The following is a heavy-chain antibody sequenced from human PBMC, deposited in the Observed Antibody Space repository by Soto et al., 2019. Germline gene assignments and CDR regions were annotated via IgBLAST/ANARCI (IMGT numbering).Heavy chain of an antibody. J-gene: IGHJ4*02. CDR2: VSGSGGST. CDR3: AKYSLLDY. D-gene: IGHD2-15*01. CDR1: GFTFSSYA. V-gene: IGHV3-23*01. Sequence: EVQLLESGGGLVQPGGSLRISCAASGFTFSSYAMSWVRQAPGKGLEWVSGVSGSGGSTYYADSVKGRFTISRDNSNNTLYLQMNSLRVEDTAVYYWAKYSLLDYWGQGTLVTVAA.